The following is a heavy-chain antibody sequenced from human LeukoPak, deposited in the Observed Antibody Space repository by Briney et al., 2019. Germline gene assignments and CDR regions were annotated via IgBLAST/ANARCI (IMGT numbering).Heavy chain of an antibody. CDR1: GYTFTSYD. V-gene: IGHV1-8*01. D-gene: IGHD1-26*01. CDR3: ARAGGLTYRDWFDP. Sequence: ASVKVSCKASGYTFTSYDINWVRQATGQGLEWMGWMNPNSGNTGYAQKFQGRVTMTRNTSISTAYMELSSLRSDDTAVYYCARAGGLTYRDWFDPWGQGTLVTVSS. J-gene: IGHJ5*02. CDR2: MNPNSGNT.